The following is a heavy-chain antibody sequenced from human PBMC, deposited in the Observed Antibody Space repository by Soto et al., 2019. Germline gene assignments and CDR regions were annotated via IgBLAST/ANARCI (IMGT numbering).Heavy chain of an antibody. Sequence: QVQLVQSGAEVKKPGSSVKVSCKASGGTFSSYTISWVRQAPGQGLEWMGRIIPILGIANYAQKFQGRVTITADKSTSTAYRELSSLRSEDTAVYYCASLEGYDSLTFDYWGQGTLVTVSS. CDR2: IIPILGIA. V-gene: IGHV1-69*02. CDR3: ASLEGYDSLTFDY. J-gene: IGHJ4*02. CDR1: GGTFSSYT. D-gene: IGHD5-12*01.